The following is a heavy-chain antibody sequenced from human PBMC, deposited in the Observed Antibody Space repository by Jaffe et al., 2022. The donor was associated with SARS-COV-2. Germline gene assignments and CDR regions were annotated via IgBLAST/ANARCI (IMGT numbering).Heavy chain of an antibody. CDR1: GGSISSYY. Sequence: QVQLQESGPGLVKPSETLSLTCTVSGGSISSYYWSWIRQPPGKGLEWIGYIYYSGSTNYNPSLKSRVTISVDTSKNQFSLKLSSVTAADTAVYYCARISIAAAGGSPGMYNWFDPWGQGTLVTVSS. CDR3: ARISIAAAGGSPGMYNWFDP. CDR2: IYYSGST. D-gene: IGHD6-13*01. J-gene: IGHJ5*02. V-gene: IGHV4-59*08.